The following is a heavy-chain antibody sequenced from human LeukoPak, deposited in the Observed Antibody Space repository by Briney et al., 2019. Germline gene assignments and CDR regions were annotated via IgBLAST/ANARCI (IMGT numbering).Heavy chain of an antibody. V-gene: IGHV1-3*01. CDR3: ARGRGGNSSSWYRRWFDP. CDR2: INAGNGNT. Sequence: ASVKVSCKASGYTFTSYAMHWVRQAPGQRLEWLGWINAGNGNTKYSQKFQGRVTITRDTSASTAYMELSSLRSEDTAVYYCARGRGGNSSSWYRRWFDPWGQGTLVTVSS. D-gene: IGHD6-13*01. J-gene: IGHJ5*02. CDR1: GYTFTSYA.